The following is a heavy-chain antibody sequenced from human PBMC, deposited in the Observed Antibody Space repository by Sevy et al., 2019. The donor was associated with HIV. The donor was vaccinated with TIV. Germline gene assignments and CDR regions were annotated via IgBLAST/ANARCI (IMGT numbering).Heavy chain of an antibody. CDR2: IFNDGKTK. CDR3: ARESGGDWYLDY. CDR1: GFIFSRYG. J-gene: IGHJ4*02. Sequence: GGSLRLSYKASGFIFSRYGVHWVRQAPGKGLEWVASIFNDGKTKYYGDPVKGRFTISRDDSKNTLYLQMDSLRAEDTAVYYCARESGGDWYLDYWGQGTLVTVSS. D-gene: IGHD2-21*02. V-gene: IGHV3-33*01.